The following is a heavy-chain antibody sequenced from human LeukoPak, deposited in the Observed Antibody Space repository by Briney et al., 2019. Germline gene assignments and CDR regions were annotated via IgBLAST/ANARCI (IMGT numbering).Heavy chain of an antibody. V-gene: IGHV4-59*01. D-gene: IGHD6-19*01. CDR1: GGSFSGYY. J-gene: IGHJ5*02. Sequence: PSETLSLTCAVYGGSFSGYYWSWIRQPPGKGLEWIGYIYYSGSTNYNPSLKSRVTISVDTSKNQFSQKLSSVTAADTAVYYCARGSGWYYWFDPWGQGTLVTVSS. CDR3: ARGSGWYYWFDP. CDR2: IYYSGST.